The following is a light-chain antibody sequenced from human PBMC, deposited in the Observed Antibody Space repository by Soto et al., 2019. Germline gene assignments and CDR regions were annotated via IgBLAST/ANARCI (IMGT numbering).Light chain of an antibody. CDR3: QQYGSSPT. CDR2: GAS. Sequence: EIVMTHSPATLSVTTGERATLSCRASQSVSSNLAWYQQKPGQAPRLLIYGASTRATGIPARFSGSGSGTEFTLTISRLEPEDFAVYYCQQYGSSPTFGQGTKVDIK. J-gene: IGKJ1*01. CDR1: QSVSSN. V-gene: IGKV3-15*01.